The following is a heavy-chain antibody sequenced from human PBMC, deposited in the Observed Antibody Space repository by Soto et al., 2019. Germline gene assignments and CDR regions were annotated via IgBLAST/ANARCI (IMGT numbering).Heavy chain of an antibody. CDR2: MNPNSGNT. CDR1: GYTSTSYD. J-gene: IGHJ5*02. CDR3: ASSVVVVVAATSDNWFDP. Sequence: QVQLVQSGAEVKKPGASVKVSCKASGYTSTSYDINWVRQATGQGLEWMGWMNPNSGNTGYAQKFQGRVTMTRNTSISTAYMELSSLRSEDTAVYYCASSVVVVVAATSDNWFDPWGQGTLVTVSS. V-gene: IGHV1-8*01. D-gene: IGHD2-15*01.